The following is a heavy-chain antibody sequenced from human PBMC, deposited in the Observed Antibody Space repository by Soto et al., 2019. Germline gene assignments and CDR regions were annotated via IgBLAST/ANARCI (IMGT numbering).Heavy chain of an antibody. V-gene: IGHV3-23*01. Sequence: GGSLRLSCAASGFTFSSYAMSWVRQAPGKGLEWVSAISGSGGSTYYTDSVKGRFTISRDNSKNTLYLQMNSLRAEDTAVYYCAKIILEWLLFDYWGQGTLVTVSS. D-gene: IGHD3-3*01. CDR3: AKIILEWLLFDY. CDR2: ISGSGGST. J-gene: IGHJ4*02. CDR1: GFTFSSYA.